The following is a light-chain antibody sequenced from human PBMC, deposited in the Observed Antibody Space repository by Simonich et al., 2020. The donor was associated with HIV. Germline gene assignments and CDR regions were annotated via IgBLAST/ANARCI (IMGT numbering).Light chain of an antibody. V-gene: IGKV4-1*01. CDR3: QQYYSTPLT. Sequence: DIVMTQSPDSLAVSLGERATINCKSSRTILYSSNNKNYLAWYQQKPVQPPKLLIYWASTRESGVPDRFSASGSGTDFTLTISSLQAEDVAVYYCQQYYSTPLTFGQGTKVEIK. CDR2: WAS. J-gene: IGKJ1*01. CDR1: RTILYSSNNKNY.